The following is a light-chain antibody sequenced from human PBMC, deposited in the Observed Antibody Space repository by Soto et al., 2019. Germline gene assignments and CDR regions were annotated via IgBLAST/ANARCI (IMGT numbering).Light chain of an antibody. CDR3: QQYGSSPVT. V-gene: IGKV3-20*01. CDR2: GAS. Sequence: DIVLTQSPGTLSLSPGERATLYCRASQSVSSNHLAWYQQKPGQAPRLLIYGASRRATGIPDRFSGSGSGTDFTLTISRLEPEDFAVYYCQQYGSSPVTFGQGTKVDIK. CDR1: QSVSSNH. J-gene: IGKJ1*01.